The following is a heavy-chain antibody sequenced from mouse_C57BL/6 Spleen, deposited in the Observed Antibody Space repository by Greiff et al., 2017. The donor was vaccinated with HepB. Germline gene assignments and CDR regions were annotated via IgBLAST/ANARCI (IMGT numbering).Heavy chain of an antibody. J-gene: IGHJ1*03. CDR1: GFTFSSYA. D-gene: IGHD4-1*02. Sequence: EVKLVESGGGLVKPGGSLKLSCAASGFTFSSYAMSWVRQTPEKRLEWVATISDGGSYTYYPDNVKGRFTISRDNAKNNLYLQMSHLKYEDTAMYYCARVGPTGYWYFDVWGTGTTVTVSS. CDR2: ISDGGSYT. CDR3: ARVGPTGYWYFDV. V-gene: IGHV5-4*03.